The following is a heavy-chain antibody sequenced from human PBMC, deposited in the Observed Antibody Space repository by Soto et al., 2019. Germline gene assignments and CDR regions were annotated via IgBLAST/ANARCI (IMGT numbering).Heavy chain of an antibody. CDR3: ASRGYSYGRGGYFDY. Sequence: SETLSLTCTVSGGSISSSSYYWGWIRQPPGKGLEWIGSIYYSGSTYYNPSLKSRVTISVDTPKNQFSLKLSSVTAADTAVYYCASRGYSYGRGGYFDYWGQGTLVTVSS. J-gene: IGHJ4*02. CDR1: GGSISSSSYY. CDR2: IYYSGST. D-gene: IGHD5-18*01. V-gene: IGHV4-39*01.